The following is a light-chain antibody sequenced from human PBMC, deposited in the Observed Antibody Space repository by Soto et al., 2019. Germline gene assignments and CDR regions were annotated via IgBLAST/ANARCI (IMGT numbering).Light chain of an antibody. J-gene: IGKJ4*02. V-gene: IGKV3-11*01. CDR2: DVS. CDR3: QQRINWPLT. CDR1: QSVSTS. Sequence: EIVLTQSPATLYLPPGERATLSCRASQSVSTSLAWYQQKPGQAPRLLIFDVSYRATGIPARFSGSVSGTDFTLNISSLEPEDFAVCYCQQRINWPLTFGGGTKVEIK.